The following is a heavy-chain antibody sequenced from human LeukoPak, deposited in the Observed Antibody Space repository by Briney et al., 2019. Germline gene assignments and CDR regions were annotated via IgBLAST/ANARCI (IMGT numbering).Heavy chain of an antibody. CDR2: IYYSGST. D-gene: IGHD6-13*01. V-gene: IGHV4-39*01. CDR3: ATTYSSSSFY. J-gene: IGHJ4*02. Sequence: SETLSLTCTVSGGSISSSSYYWGWIRQPPGKGLEWIGSIYYSGSTYYNPSLKSRVTISVDTSKNQFSLKLSSVTAADTAVYYCATTYSSSSFYWGQGTLVTVSS. CDR1: GGSISSSSYY.